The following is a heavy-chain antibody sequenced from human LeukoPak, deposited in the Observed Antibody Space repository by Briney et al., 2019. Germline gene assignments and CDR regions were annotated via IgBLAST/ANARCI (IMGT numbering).Heavy chain of an antibody. CDR2: IKSKTEGGTT. Sequence: GGSLRLSCAASGFTFSSYAMSWVRQAPGKGLEWVGRIKSKTEGGTTDYAAPVKGRFTISRDDSKNTLYLQMNSLKTEDTAVYYCTTYYYDSTSDFAYWGQGTLVTVSS. D-gene: IGHD3-22*01. V-gene: IGHV3-15*01. J-gene: IGHJ4*02. CDR3: TTYYYDSTSDFAY. CDR1: GFTFSSYA.